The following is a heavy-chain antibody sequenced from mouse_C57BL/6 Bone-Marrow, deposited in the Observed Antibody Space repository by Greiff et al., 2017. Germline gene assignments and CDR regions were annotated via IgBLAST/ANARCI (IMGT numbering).Heavy chain of an antibody. J-gene: IGHJ2*01. CDR2: INPNYVTT. CDR3: ARTGTGYYFDY. V-gene: IGHV1-39*01. CDR1: GYSFTDYN. D-gene: IGHD3-3*01. Sequence: EVPLLQSGPELVKPGASVKISCKASGYSFTDYNMNLLKQSNGKSLEWIGVINPNYVTTSFNQKFKGHSTLTVDQSSRTAYMQLNSRTSKDSAVYYCARTGTGYYFDYWGQGTTLTVSS.